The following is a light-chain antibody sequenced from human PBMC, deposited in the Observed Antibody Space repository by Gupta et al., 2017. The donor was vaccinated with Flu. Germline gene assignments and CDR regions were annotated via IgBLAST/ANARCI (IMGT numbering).Light chain of an antibody. J-gene: IGKJ4*01. V-gene: IGKV1-39*01. Sequence: DIQMTQSPSSLSASVGDRVTITCRASQSVSGYVNWYQQRPGKAPKLLISDVSNLQSGVPSTFRGSGSGTDFTLTISNLQAEDSATYYCHQGVGVPLTFGGGSRVDIQ. CDR3: HQGVGVPLT. CDR1: QSVSGY. CDR2: DVS.